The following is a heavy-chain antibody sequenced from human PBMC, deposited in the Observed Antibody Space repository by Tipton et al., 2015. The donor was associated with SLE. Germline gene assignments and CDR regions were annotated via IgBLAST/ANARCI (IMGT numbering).Heavy chain of an antibody. CDR3: ARAVGARGYYGLDV. Sequence: LRLSCTVSGGSISSSSYYWGWIRQPPGKGLGWIGSIYYSGNTYYKPSLKSRVTISVDTSRNQFSLKMTSVTAADTAVYSCARAVGARGYYGLDVWGQETTVTVSS. D-gene: IGHD1-26*01. V-gene: IGHV4-39*07. CDR1: GGSISSSSYY. J-gene: IGHJ6*02. CDR2: IYYSGNT.